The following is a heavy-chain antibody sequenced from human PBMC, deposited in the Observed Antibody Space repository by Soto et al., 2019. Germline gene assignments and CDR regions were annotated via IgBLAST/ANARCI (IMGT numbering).Heavy chain of an antibody. D-gene: IGHD5-12*01. CDR1: GFTFSDSY. CDR3: ARRDGYNDFDF. CDR2: SSSTSSFT. V-gene: IGHV3-11*06. J-gene: IGHJ4*02. Sequence: QVQLVESGGGLVKPGGSLRLSCVASGFTFSDSYMSWVRQAPGKGLEWVSYSSSTSSFTDYAESVKGRFIISRDNAKNSLFLQMNSLRAEDTALYYCARRDGYNDFDFWGQGTLVSVSS.